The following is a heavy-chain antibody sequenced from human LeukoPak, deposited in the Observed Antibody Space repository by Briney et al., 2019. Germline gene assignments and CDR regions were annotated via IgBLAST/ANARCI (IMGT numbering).Heavy chain of an antibody. Sequence: SETLSLTCTVSGGSISSSSVYWGWIRQPPGKGLEWIATISYNGSTTSYNPSLKSRVTISADTSKNQFSLKLNSVTAADTAVYYCVRRTSGSYSDYWGQGTLVTVSS. V-gene: IGHV4-39*01. CDR1: GGSISSSSVY. D-gene: IGHD1-26*01. CDR2: ISYNGSTT. CDR3: VRRTSGSYSDY. J-gene: IGHJ4*02.